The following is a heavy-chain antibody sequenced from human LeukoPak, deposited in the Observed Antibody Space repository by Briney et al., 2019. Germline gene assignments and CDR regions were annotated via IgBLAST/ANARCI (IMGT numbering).Heavy chain of an antibody. D-gene: IGHD3-22*01. CDR1: GFTFDDYA. J-gene: IGHJ4*02. V-gene: IGHV3-23*01. CDR2: ISGSGGST. CDR3: AKDSGDSSGYRGGFFDY. Sequence: PGGSLRLSCAASGFTFDDYAMHWVRQAPGKGLEWVSAISGSGGSTYYADSVKGRFTISRDNSKNTLYLQMNSLRAEDTAVYYCAKDSGDSSGYRGGFFDYWGQGTLVTVSS.